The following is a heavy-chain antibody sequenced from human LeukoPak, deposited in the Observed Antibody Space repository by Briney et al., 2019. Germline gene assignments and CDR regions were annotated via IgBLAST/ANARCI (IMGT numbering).Heavy chain of an antibody. CDR1: GGSISSGSYY. CDR2: IYTSGST. D-gene: IGHD2-2*02. CDR3: ARVVPGAIRGVLDWFDP. J-gene: IGHJ5*02. V-gene: IGHV4-61*02. Sequence: TPSQTLSLTCTVSGGSISSGSYYWSWIRQPAGKGLEWIGRIYTSGSTNYNPSLKSRVTISADTSKNQFSLKLSSVTAADTAVYYCARVVPGAIRGVLDWFDPWGQGTLVTVSS.